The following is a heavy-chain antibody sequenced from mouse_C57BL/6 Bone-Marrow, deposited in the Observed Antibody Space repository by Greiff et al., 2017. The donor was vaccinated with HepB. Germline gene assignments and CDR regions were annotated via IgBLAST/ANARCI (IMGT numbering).Heavy chain of an antibody. CDR1: RFTFSTYG. V-gene: IGHV5-6*01. Sequence: EVKLMESGGDFVKPGGSLKLSCAASRFTFSTYGMSWVRQTPDTRLEWVSTISSGGSYTSYPDSVKGRFTISRDNAKNTLYLQMSSLRSEDTAMYYCARMGGNYPYYYALDFWGQGTSVTVSS. CDR3: ARMGGNYPYYYALDF. CDR2: ISSGGSYT. J-gene: IGHJ4*01. D-gene: IGHD2-1*01.